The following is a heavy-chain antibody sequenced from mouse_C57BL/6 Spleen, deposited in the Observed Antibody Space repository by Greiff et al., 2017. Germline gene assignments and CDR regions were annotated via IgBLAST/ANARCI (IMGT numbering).Heavy chain of an antibody. CDR1: GYAFSSYW. D-gene: IGHD3-2*02. CDR3: AIDSSGYLYAMDY. V-gene: IGHV1-80*01. Sequence: QVQLQQSGAELVKPGASAKISCKASGYAFSSYWMNWVKQRPGKGLEWIGQIYPGDGDTNYNGKFKGKATLTADKSSSTAYMQLSSLTSEDSAVYFCAIDSSGYLYAMDYWGQGTSVTVSS. CDR2: IYPGDGDT. J-gene: IGHJ4*01.